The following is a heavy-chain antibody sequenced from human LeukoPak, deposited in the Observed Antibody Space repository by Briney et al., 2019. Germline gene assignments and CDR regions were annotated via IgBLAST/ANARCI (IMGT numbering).Heavy chain of an antibody. D-gene: IGHD2-2*01. V-gene: IGHV1-3*01. Sequence: AASVKVSCKASGYTFTSYAMHWVRQAPGQRLEWMGWINAGNGNTKYSQKFQGRVTITRDTSASTAYMELSSLRSEDTAVYYCARDLPYDERTPAAIFYYGMDVWGQGTTVTVSS. CDR2: INAGNGNT. J-gene: IGHJ6*02. CDR1: GYTFTSYA. CDR3: ARDLPYDERTPAAIFYYGMDV.